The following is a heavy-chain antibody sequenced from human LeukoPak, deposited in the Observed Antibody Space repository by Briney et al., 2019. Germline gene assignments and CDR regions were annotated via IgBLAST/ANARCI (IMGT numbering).Heavy chain of an antibody. CDR3: ARTFEYSSSAGGDNWFDP. J-gene: IGHJ5*02. V-gene: IGHV2-5*02. CDR2: IYWDDDK. CDR1: GFSLSTSGVG. D-gene: IGHD6-6*01. Sequence: SGPTLVKPTQTLTLTCTFSGFSLSTSGVGVGWIRQPPGKALEWLALIYWDDDKRYSPSLKSRLTITKDTSKNQVVLTMTNMDPVDTATYYCARTFEYSSSAGGDNWFDPWGQGTLVTVSS.